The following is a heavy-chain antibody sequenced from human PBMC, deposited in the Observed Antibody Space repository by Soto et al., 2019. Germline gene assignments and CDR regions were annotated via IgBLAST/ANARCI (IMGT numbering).Heavy chain of an antibody. CDR3: ARHCSGGSCYYAFDI. CDR1: GGSISSYY. Sequence: QVQLQESGPGLVKPSETLPLTCTVSGGSISSYYWSWIRQPPGKGLEWIAYIYYSGSTNYNPSLKSRVTISVDTSKNQFSLKLSSVTAADTAVYYCARHCSGGSCYYAFDIWGQGTMVTVSS. CDR2: IYYSGST. D-gene: IGHD2-15*01. V-gene: IGHV4-59*08. J-gene: IGHJ3*02.